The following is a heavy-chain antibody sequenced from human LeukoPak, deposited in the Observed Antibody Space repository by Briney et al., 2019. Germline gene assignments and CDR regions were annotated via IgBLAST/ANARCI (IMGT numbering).Heavy chain of an antibody. CDR2: MNPNSGNT. CDR3: ARLPAYQPLYGMDV. D-gene: IGHD2-2*01. V-gene: IGHV1-8*01. CDR1: GYSFTSYD. Sequence: ASVKVSCKASGYSFTSYDINWVRQATGQGLEWMGWMNPNSGNTDYAQKFQGRVTMTRDTSISTAYMELSSLRSEDAAVYYCARLPAYQPLYGMDVWGQGTTVTVSS. J-gene: IGHJ6*02.